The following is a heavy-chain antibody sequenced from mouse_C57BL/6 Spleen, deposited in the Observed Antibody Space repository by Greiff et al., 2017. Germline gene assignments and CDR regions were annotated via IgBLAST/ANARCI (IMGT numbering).Heavy chain of an antibody. V-gene: IGHV3-6*01. CDR1: GYSITSGYY. CDR2: ISYDGSN. J-gene: IGHJ2*01. D-gene: IGHD2-3*01. CDR3: AREGGLLRYFDY. Sequence: EVKLLESGPGLVKPSQSLSLTCSVTGYSITSGYYWNWIRQFPGNKLEWMGYISYDGSNNYNPSLKNRISITRDTSKNQFFLKLNSVTTEDTATYYCAREGGLLRYFDYWGQGTTLTVSS.